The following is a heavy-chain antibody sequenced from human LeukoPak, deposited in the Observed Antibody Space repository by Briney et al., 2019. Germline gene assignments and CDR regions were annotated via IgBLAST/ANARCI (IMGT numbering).Heavy chain of an antibody. CDR2: INPSGGST. CDR3: ARDKGRDDFWSGSYFDY. J-gene: IGHJ4*02. CDR1: GYTFTSYV. V-gene: IGHV1-46*01. D-gene: IGHD3-3*01. Sequence: ASVKVSCKASGYTFTSYVMNWVRQAPGQGLEWMGIINPSGGSTSYAQKFQGRVTMTRDMSTSTVYMELSSLRSEDTAVYYCARDKGRDDFWSGSYFDYWGQGTLVTVSS.